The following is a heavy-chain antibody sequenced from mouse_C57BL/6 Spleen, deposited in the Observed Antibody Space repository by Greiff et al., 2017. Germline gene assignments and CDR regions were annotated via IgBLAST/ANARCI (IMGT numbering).Heavy chain of an antibody. CDR3: ASNGYGRDFDY. J-gene: IGHJ2*01. D-gene: IGHD1-1*01. Sequence: QVQLKQPGAELVKPGASVKLSCKASGYTFTSYWMHWVKQRPGQGLEWIGMIHPNSGSTNYNEKFKSKATLTVDKSSSTAYMQLSSLTSEDSAVYYCASNGYGRDFDYWGQGTTLTVSS. CDR2: IHPNSGST. CDR1: GYTFTSYW. V-gene: IGHV1-64*01.